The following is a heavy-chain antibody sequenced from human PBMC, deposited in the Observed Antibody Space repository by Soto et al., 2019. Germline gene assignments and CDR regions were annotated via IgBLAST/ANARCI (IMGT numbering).Heavy chain of an antibody. CDR3: ATSYGSGYRAFDS. D-gene: IGHD3-10*01. J-gene: IGHJ4*02. V-gene: IGHV1-69*02. CDR1: GDTFNFYS. CDR2: INPILSMS. Sequence: QVQLVQSGADVQRPGSSVRVSCKASGDTFNFYSINWVRQAPGLGLQWMGRINPILSMSNYAPRFQGRVTMTADKSTSTAYMELSSLRSEDTAMYYCATSYGSGYRAFDSWGQGAWSPSP.